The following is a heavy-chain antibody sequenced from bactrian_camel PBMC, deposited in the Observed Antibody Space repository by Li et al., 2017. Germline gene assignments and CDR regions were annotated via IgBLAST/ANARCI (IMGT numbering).Heavy chain of an antibody. Sequence: HVQLVESGGGSVQAGGSLRLSCAASGYTDSTNCVAWFRQVPGKEREWVASIYTGRNVTYYAAVVKGRFTVSQDYAKNTVYLQMNSLKPEDTAMYYCAADRWAYSCFSGVEYLGRGTQVTVS. V-gene: IGHV3S1*01. CDR1: GYTDSTNC. D-gene: IGHD2*01. CDR3: AADRWAYSCFSGVEY. CDR2: IYTGRNVT. J-gene: IGHJ4*01.